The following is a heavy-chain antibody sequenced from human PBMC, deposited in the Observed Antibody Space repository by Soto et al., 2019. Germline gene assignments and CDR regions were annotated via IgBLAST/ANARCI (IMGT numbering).Heavy chain of an antibody. Sequence: QVQLVESGGGVVQPGRSLRLSCAASGFTFSSYGMHWVRQAPGKGLEWVAVISYDGSNKYYADSVKGRFTISRDNSKNTLYLQMNRLRAEDTAVYYCAKVSFPCGGDCSYFDYWGQGTLVTVSS. J-gene: IGHJ4*02. D-gene: IGHD2-21*02. CDR3: AKVSFPCGGDCSYFDY. CDR2: ISYDGSNK. CDR1: GFTFSSYG. V-gene: IGHV3-30*18.